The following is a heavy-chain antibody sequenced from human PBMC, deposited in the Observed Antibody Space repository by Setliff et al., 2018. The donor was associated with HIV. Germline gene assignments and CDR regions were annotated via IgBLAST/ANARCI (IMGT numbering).Heavy chain of an antibody. CDR2: NNHREDT. D-gene: IGHD6-13*01. V-gene: IGHV4-34*01. Sequence: SETLSLTCAVYGASSSNYCWGWVRQPPGKGLEWIGENNHREDTNYNPSLKSRVTISVDTSKNQFSLKLSSVTAADTAVYFCARMAAAGRGHYYYYVDVWGKGTTVTVSS. J-gene: IGHJ6*03. CDR3: ARMAAAGRGHYYYYVDV. CDR1: GASSSNYC.